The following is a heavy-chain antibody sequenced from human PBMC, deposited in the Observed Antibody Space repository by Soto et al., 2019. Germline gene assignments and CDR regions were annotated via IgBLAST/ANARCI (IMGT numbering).Heavy chain of an antibody. D-gene: IGHD6-19*01. Sequence: GGSLRLSCAASGFTFSSYSMNWVRQAPGKGLEWVSYISSSSSTIYYADSVKGRFTISRDNAKNSLYLQMNSLRAEDTAVYYCARDVSVAGNDNDAFDIWGQGTMVTVSS. V-gene: IGHV3-48*01. CDR1: GFTFSSYS. CDR2: ISSSSSTI. CDR3: ARDVSVAGNDNDAFDI. J-gene: IGHJ3*02.